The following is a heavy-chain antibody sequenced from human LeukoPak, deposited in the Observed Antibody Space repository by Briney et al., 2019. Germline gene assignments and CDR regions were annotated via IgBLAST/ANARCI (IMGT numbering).Heavy chain of an antibody. J-gene: IGHJ4*02. V-gene: IGHV4-31*03. Sequence: ASQTLSLTCTVSGGSISSGGYYWGWIRQHPGKGLEWIGYIYYSGSTYYNPSLKSRVTISVDTSKNQFSLKLSSATAADTAVYYCARGDLEAGIFDYWGQGTLVTVSS. D-gene: IGHD1-1*01. CDR1: GGSISSGGYY. CDR2: IYYSGST. CDR3: ARGDLEAGIFDY.